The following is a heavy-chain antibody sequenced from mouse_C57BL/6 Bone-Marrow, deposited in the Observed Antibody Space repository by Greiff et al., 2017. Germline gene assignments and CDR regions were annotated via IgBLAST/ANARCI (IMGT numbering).Heavy chain of an antibody. CDR2: INPYNGGT. Sequence: EVQLQQSGPVLVKPGASVKMSCKASGYTFTDYYMNWVKQSHGKSLEWSGVINPYNGGTSYNQKFKGKATLTVDKSSSTASIELHSLTSEDSAVYYCARCYGSSPYAMDYWGQGTSVTVSS. J-gene: IGHJ4*01. V-gene: IGHV1-19*01. CDR1: GYTFTDYY. D-gene: IGHD1-1*01. CDR3: ARCYGSSPYAMDY.